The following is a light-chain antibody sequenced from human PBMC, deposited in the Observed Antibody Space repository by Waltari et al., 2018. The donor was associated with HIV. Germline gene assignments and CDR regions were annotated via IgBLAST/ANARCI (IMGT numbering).Light chain of an antibody. Sequence: QSALTQPASVSGSPGQSLPISCTGTSSAVGGHHYVSSFQRHPGKAPKLMIYDVSYRPSGVSNRFAGSKSGNTASLTISGLQAEDEADYYCSSYTSSSTLYVVFGGGTELTVL. CDR1: SSAVGGHHY. CDR2: DVS. J-gene: IGLJ2*01. V-gene: IGLV2-14*01. CDR3: SSYTSSSTLYVV.